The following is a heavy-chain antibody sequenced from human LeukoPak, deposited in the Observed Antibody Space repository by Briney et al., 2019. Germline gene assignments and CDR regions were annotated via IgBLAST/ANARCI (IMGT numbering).Heavy chain of an antibody. D-gene: IGHD5-24*01. V-gene: IGHV3-53*01. J-gene: IGHJ4*02. CDR3: ARGAGYNYPYYFDY. Sequence: GGSLRLSCAASGFIVSSNYMSWVRQAPGKGLEWVSIIYSGGSTYYADSVKSRFTISRDNSKNTLYLQMNSLRAEDTAVYYCARGAGYNYPYYFDYWGQGTLVTVSS. CDR2: IYSGGST. CDR1: GFIVSSNY.